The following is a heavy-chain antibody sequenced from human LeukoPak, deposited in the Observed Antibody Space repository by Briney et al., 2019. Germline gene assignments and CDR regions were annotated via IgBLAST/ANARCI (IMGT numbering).Heavy chain of an antibody. J-gene: IGHJ4*02. Sequence: GRSLRLSCAASGFTFSSYAMHWVRQAPGKGLEWVAVISYDGSNKYYADSVKGRFTISRDNSKNTLYLQMNSLRAEDTAVYYCAREETMYYYDGSGYLDYWGQGTLVTVSS. D-gene: IGHD3-22*01. V-gene: IGHV3-30-3*01. CDR2: ISYDGSNK. CDR3: AREETMYYYDGSGYLDY. CDR1: GFTFSSYA.